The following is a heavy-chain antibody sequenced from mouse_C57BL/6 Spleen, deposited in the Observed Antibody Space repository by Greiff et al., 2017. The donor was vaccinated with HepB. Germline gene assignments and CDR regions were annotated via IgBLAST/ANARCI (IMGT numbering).Heavy chain of an antibody. CDR3: ARDEGAYGHWYFDV. CDR2: ISDGGSYT. D-gene: IGHD1-1*02. J-gene: IGHJ1*03. Sequence: EVQVVESGGGLVKPGGSLKLSCAASGFTFSSYAMSWVRQTPEKRLEWVATISDGGSYTYYPDNVKGRFTISRDNAKNNLYLQMSHLKSEDTAMYYCARDEGAYGHWYFDVWGTGTTVTVSS. V-gene: IGHV5-4*01. CDR1: GFTFSSYA.